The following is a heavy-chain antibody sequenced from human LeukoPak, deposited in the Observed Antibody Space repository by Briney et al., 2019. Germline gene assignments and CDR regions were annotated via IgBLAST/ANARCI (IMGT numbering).Heavy chain of an antibody. Sequence: GGSLRLSCAASGFTFSDYNMNCVRQAPGKGLEWVSYITNGGSTIHHEDSVKGRFTITRDNAKKTLYLQMNSLRAEDTAVYYCARSIGLTGGGVDVWGQGTTVTVSS. CDR2: ITNGGSTI. V-gene: IGHV3-11*01. D-gene: IGHD3-9*01. J-gene: IGHJ6*02. CDR3: ARSIGLTGGGVDV. CDR1: GFTFSDYN.